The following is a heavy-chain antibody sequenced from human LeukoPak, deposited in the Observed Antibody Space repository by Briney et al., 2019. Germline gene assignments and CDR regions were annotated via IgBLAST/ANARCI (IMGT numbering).Heavy chain of an antibody. CDR1: GYSITNGYF. D-gene: IGHD3-22*01. Sequence: SETLSLTCDVSGYSITNGYFWGWIRQPPGKGLEWIGSVYRSVNTNYNPSLKSRVTISVDASTNQFSLKLSSVTAADTAVYYCARIDYFDSTGSYYYFSYWGQGTLATVSS. CDR3: ARIDYFDSTGSYYYFSY. V-gene: IGHV4-38-2*01. CDR2: VYRSVNT. J-gene: IGHJ4*02.